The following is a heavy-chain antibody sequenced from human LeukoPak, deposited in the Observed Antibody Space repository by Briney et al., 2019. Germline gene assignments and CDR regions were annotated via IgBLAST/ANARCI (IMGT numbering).Heavy chain of an antibody. Sequence: GASVKVSCKASGYTFTGYYMHWVRQAPGQGLEWMGWINPNSGGTNYAQKFQGRVTMTRDTSISTDYMELSRLRSHDTAVYYCARLPNTYYDFWSGYPHSDAFDIWGQGTMVTVSS. J-gene: IGHJ3*02. CDR3: ARLPNTYYDFWSGYPHSDAFDI. D-gene: IGHD3-3*01. V-gene: IGHV1-2*02. CDR1: GYTFTGYY. CDR2: INPNSGGT.